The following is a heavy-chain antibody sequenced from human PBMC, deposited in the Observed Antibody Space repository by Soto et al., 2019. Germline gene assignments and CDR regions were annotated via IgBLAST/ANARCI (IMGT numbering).Heavy chain of an antibody. V-gene: IGHV3-23*01. CDR2: ISGSGGST. D-gene: IGHD2-2*01. CDR3: AKDGTDCSSTSCYEDYYFYMDV. J-gene: IGHJ6*03. Sequence: GGSLRLSCAASGFTFSSYAMSWVRQAQGQGQEWDSAISGSGGSTYYADSVKGRFTISRDNSKNTLYLQMNSLRAEDTAVYYCAKDGTDCSSTSCYEDYYFYMDVGGKGTTVTVYS. CDR1: GFTFSSYA.